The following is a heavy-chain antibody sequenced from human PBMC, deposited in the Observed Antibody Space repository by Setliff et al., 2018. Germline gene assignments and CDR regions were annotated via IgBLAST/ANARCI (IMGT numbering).Heavy chain of an antibody. V-gene: IGHV1-18*01. Sequence: GASVKVSCKASGYTFTNYGVNWVRQAPGQGLEWLGWISPHSGNVYSAPKVQGRVTLTTDPSTNTAYMELRNLQSDDTAVYYCARLVRYCTKTTCQTLSGAEVWGQGTLVTSPQ. CDR3: ARLVRYCTKTTCQTLSGAEV. CDR1: GYTFTNYG. CDR2: ISPHSGNV. D-gene: IGHD2-8*01. J-gene: IGHJ4*02.